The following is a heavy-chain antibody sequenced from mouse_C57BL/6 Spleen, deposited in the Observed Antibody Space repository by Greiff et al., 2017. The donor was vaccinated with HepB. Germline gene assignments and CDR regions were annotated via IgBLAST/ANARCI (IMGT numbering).Heavy chain of an antibody. V-gene: IGHV1-62-3*01. CDR2: IDPRDGST. CDR3: ARGELGRGEFDY. Sequence: VQLQQPGAELVKPGASVKLSCKASGYTFTSYWMHWVKQRPGRGLEWIGRIDPRDGSTKYNEKFKGKATLTVDTSSSTAYMELHSLTSEDSAVYFCARGELGRGEFDYWGQGTTLTVSS. CDR1: GYTFTSYW. D-gene: IGHD4-1*01. J-gene: IGHJ2*01.